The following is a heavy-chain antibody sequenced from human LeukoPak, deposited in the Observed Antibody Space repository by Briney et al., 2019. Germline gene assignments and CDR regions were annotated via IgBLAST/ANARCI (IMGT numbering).Heavy chain of an antibody. CDR2: IGSSSSYT. V-gene: IGHV3-11*06. CDR3: ARAEGDYLNYYGMDV. D-gene: IGHD4-17*01. Sequence: GGSLRLSCAASGFTFSDYYMTWIRQAPGKGLEWVSYIGSSSSYTNYADSVKGRFTISRNNAKNSLYLQMNSLRAEDTAVYYCARAEGDYLNYYGMDVWGQGTTVTVSS. J-gene: IGHJ6*02. CDR1: GFTFSDYY.